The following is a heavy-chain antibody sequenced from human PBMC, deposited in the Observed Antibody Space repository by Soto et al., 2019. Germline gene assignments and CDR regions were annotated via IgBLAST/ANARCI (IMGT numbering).Heavy chain of an antibody. CDR3: ARQMFIGGMDV. V-gene: IGHV4-59*08. D-gene: IGHD2-15*01. CDR2: ICYSGST. J-gene: IGHJ6*02. CDR1: GASISSYY. Sequence: QVQLQESGPGLVKPSETLSLTCTVSGASISSYYWSWIRQPPGKGLEWIGYICYSGSTNYNPSLKSRVTISVDTSKNQFSLRLSSVTAADTAVYHCARQMFIGGMDVWGQGTTVTVSS.